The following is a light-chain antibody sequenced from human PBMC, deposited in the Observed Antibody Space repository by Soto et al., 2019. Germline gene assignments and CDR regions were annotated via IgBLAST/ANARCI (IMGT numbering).Light chain of an antibody. Sequence: DIQMTQSPSSLSASVGDRVTITCQASQDISTYLNWYQHQPGKAPKLLIYDASKLETGVPSRFSGSGSGTDFTLIITSLQPEDIATYYCQQYDKLFTFGPGTKV. CDR3: QQYDKLFT. V-gene: IGKV1-33*01. CDR1: QDISTY. CDR2: DAS. J-gene: IGKJ3*01.